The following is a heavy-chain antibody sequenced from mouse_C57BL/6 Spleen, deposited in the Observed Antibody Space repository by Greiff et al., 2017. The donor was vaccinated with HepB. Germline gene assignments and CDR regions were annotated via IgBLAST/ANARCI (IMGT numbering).Heavy chain of an antibody. J-gene: IGHJ2*01. CDR2: IRLKSDNYAT. D-gene: IGHD3-2*02. V-gene: IGHV6-3*01. CDR3: TKAQATGYLDY. Sequence: EVKVEESGGGLVQPGGSMKLSCVASGFTFSNYWMNWVRQSPEKGLEWVAQIRLKSDNYATHYAESVKGRFTISRDDSKSSVYLQMNNLRAEDTGIYYCTKAQATGYLDYWGQGTTLTVSS. CDR1: GFTFSNYW.